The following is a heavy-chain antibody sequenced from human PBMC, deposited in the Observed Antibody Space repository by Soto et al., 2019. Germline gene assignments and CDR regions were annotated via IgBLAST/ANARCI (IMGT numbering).Heavy chain of an antibody. Sequence: GGSLRLSCAASGFTLSSYWMTWVRQAPGKGLEWVANIKPDGSEKNYVDSVKGRFTISRDNAKNSLYLQMDSLRAEDTAMYYCARKGGCDYWGQGTLVTVSS. D-gene: IGHD3-16*01. CDR2: IKPDGSEK. CDR1: GFTLSSYW. J-gene: IGHJ4*02. V-gene: IGHV3-7*01. CDR3: ARKGGCDY.